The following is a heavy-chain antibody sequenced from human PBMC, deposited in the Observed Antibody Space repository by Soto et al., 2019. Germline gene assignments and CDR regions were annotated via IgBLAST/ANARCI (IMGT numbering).Heavy chain of an antibody. J-gene: IGHJ4*02. CDR3: AXDLPPVDY. V-gene: IGHV1-18*01. CDR2: ISAYNGNT. Sequence: QVQLVQSGAEVKKPGASVKVSCKASGYTFTSYGISWVRQAPGQGLEWMGWISAYNGNTNYAQKLQGRVTMTTDTXXXXXXXXXXXXXXXXXXXXXXAXDLPPVDYWGQGTLVTVSS. CDR1: GYTFTSYG.